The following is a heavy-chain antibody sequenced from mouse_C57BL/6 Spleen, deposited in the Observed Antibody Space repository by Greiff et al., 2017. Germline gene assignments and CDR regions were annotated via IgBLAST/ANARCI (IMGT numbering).Heavy chain of an antibody. CDR1: GYAFSSSW. D-gene: IGHD2-3*01. CDR2: IYPGDGDT. Sequence: VQLVESGPELVKPGASVKISCKASGYAFSSSWMNWVKQRPGKGLEWIGRIYPGDGDTNYNGKFKGKATLTADKSSSTAYMQLSSLTSEDSAVYFCASYDGYYEDYWGQGTTLTVSS. J-gene: IGHJ2*01. CDR3: ASYDGYYEDY. V-gene: IGHV1-82*01.